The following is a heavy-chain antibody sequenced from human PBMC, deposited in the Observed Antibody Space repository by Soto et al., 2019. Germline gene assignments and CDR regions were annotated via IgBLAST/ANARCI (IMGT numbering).Heavy chain of an antibody. Sequence: GPKHANPTYPFTLTYSFSGFSLSTSVVGVGWIRQPPGKALEWLALIYWDDDKRYSPSLKSRHTITKDTSKNQVVLNMTNMDPVDTATYYSAHSRITMQLALFDPWGQGTLVTVSS. CDR1: GFSLSTSVVG. D-gene: IGHD3-3*01. CDR2: IYWDDDK. V-gene: IGHV2-5*02. J-gene: IGHJ5*02. CDR3: AHSRITMQLALFDP.